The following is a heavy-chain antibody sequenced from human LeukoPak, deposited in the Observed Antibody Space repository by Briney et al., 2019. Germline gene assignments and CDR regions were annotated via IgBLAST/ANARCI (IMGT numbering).Heavy chain of an antibody. V-gene: IGHV5-51*01. CDR2: IYPGDSDT. D-gene: IGHD1-26*01. J-gene: IGHJ3*02. CDR3: ARELPGAFDI. CDR1: GYSFNTHW. Sequence: ESLKISCKGSGYSFNTHWIGWVRQMPGKGLEWMGIIYPGDSDTRYSPSFQGQVTFSADKSISTAYLQWSSLKASDTAIYYCARELPGAFDIWGQGTMVTVSS.